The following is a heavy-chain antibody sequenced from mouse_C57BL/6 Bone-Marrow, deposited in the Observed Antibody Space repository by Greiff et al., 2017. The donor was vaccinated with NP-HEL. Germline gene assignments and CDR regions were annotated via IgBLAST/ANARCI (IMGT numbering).Heavy chain of an antibody. D-gene: IGHD1-1*01. V-gene: IGHV1-82*01. CDR2: IYPGDGDT. Sequence: QVQLQQSGPELVKPGASVKISCKASGYAFSSSWMNWVKQRPGKGLEWIGRIYPGDGDTNYNGKFKGKATLTADKSSSTAYMQLRSLTSEDSAVYFCARVIRGAMDYWGQGTSVTVSS. J-gene: IGHJ4*01. CDR1: GYAFSSSW. CDR3: ARVIRGAMDY.